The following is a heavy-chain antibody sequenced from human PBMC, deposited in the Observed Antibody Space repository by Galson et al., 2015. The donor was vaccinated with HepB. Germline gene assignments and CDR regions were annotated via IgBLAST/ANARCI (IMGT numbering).Heavy chain of an antibody. CDR1: RQSFRNYW. Sequence: QSGAEVKKPGESLNISCKGSRQSFRNYWIGWVRQMPGKGLEWMAMIYPSDSDTRYSPSFQGHVTISADNSLSTAYLQWSSRKVSDTAVYYCARQIVGAANFDYWGQGTLVTVSS. V-gene: IGHV5-51*01. J-gene: IGHJ4*02. CDR2: IYPSDSDT. CDR3: ARQIVGAANFDY. D-gene: IGHD1-26*01.